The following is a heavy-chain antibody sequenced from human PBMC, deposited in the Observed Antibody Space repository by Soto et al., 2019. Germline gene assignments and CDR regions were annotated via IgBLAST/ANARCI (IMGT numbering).Heavy chain of an antibody. CDR1: GGGFSTYA. CDR3: ATGGNTVTRRFDY. J-gene: IGHJ4*02. CDR2: ITPIFDKT. Sequence: QVQLVQAGAEVKKPGSSVKVSCKASGGGFSTYAITWVRQAPGQGLEWMGGITPIFDKTNYAQKFQGRVTSTEDESTTTVHMELTRLTSEDRAVYYCATGGNTVTRRFDYWGQGTLVTVS. D-gene: IGHD4-17*01. V-gene: IGHV1-69*01.